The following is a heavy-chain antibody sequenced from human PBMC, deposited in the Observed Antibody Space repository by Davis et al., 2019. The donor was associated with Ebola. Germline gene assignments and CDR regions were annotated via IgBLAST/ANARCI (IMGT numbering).Heavy chain of an antibody. V-gene: IGHV4-39*01. CDR2: IYYSGST. D-gene: IGHD5-18*01. CDR1: GGSISSSSYY. CDR3: ASVAVTDYFDY. Sequence: SETLSPTCTVSGGSISSSSYYWGWIRQPPGKGLEWIGSIYYSGSTYYNPSPKSRVTISVDTSKNQFSLKLSSVTAADTAVYYCASVAVTDYFDYWGQGTLVTVSS. J-gene: IGHJ4*02.